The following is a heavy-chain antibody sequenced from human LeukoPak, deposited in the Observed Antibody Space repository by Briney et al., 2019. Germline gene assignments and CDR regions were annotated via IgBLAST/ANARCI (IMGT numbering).Heavy chain of an antibody. Sequence: PGGSLRLSCAASGFTFSSYAMSWVRQAPGKGPEWVSAISGSGGSTYYADSVKGRFTISRDNSKNTLYLQMNSLRAEDTAVYYCAKKRGYSYGYGRNWFDPWGQGTLVTVSS. CDR3: AKKRGYSYGYGRNWFDP. CDR2: ISGSGGST. V-gene: IGHV3-23*01. J-gene: IGHJ5*02. D-gene: IGHD5-18*01. CDR1: GFTFSSYA.